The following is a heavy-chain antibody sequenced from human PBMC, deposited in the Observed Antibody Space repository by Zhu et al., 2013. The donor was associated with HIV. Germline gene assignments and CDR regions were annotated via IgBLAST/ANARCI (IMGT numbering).Heavy chain of an antibody. J-gene: IGHJ6*02. CDR3: ARDLGAAALYYYGMDV. D-gene: IGHD3-3*01. V-gene: IGHV1-2*02. Sequence: QVQLVQSGAEVKKPGASVKVSCKASGYTFTGYYMHWVRQAPGQGLEWMGWINPNSGGTNYAQKFQGRVTMTRDTSISTAYMELSRLRSDDTAVYYCARDLGAAALYYYGMDVWGQGTTATVSS. CDR1: GYTFTGYY. CDR2: INPNSGGT.